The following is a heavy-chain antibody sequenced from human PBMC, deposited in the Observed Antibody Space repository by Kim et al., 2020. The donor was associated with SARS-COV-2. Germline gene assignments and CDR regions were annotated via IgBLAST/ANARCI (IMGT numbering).Heavy chain of an antibody. J-gene: IGHJ6*02. D-gene: IGHD3-3*01. V-gene: IGHV1-46*01. CDR2: INPSGGST. CDR3: AGPQRDFWSGYLSGLTSPKRMDV. Sequence: ASVKVSCKASGYTFTSYYMHWVRQAPGQGLEWMGIINPSGGSTSYAQKFQGRVTMTRDTSTSTVYMELSSLRSEDTAVYYCAGPQRDFWSGYLSGLTSPKRMDVWGQGTTVTVSS. CDR1: GYTFTSYY.